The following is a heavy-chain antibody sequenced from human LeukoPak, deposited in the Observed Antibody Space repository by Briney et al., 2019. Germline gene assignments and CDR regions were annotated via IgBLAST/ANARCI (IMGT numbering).Heavy chain of an antibody. D-gene: IGHD1-14*01. CDR2: IWADGTRQ. V-gene: IGHV3-33*01. J-gene: IGHJ4*02. CDR3: VRDRNNNYFDY. Sequence: PGGSLKLSCAASGFAFRIYGMRWVRQAPDTGLEWVAFIWADGTRQFYADSVKGRFTISRDNSNNTVYLHMNSLKAEDTALYYCVRDRNNNYFDYWGRGTQLTVSS. CDR1: GFAFRIYG.